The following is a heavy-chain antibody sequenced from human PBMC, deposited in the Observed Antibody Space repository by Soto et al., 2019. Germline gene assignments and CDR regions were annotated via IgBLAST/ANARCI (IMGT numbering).Heavy chain of an antibody. CDR3: ARVPDR. V-gene: IGHV4-30-2*01. CDR1: GGSISSYY. D-gene: IGHD2-2*01. Sequence: SGTLSLTCXVSGGSISSYYWSWIRQPPGKGLEWIGYIYHSGSTYYNPSLKSRVTISVDRSKNQFSLKLSSVTAADTAVYYCARVPDRWGQGTLVTVSS. CDR2: IYHSGST. J-gene: IGHJ5*02.